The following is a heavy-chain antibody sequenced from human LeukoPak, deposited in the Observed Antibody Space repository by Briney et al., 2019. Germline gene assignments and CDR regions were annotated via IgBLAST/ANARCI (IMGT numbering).Heavy chain of an antibody. CDR1: GGTFSRYA. D-gene: IGHD3-9*01. J-gene: IGHJ4*02. Sequence: ASVKVSCKASGGTFSRYAISWVRQAPGEGLEWMGGIIPIFGTANYAQKFQGRVTITADESTSTAYMELSSLRSEDTAVYYCARVEHFDWLLYYWGQGTLVTVSS. CDR3: ARVEHFDWLLYY. V-gene: IGHV1-69*01. CDR2: IIPIFGTA.